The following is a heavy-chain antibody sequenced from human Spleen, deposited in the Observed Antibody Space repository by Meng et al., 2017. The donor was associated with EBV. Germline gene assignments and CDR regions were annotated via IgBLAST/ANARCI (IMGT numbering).Heavy chain of an antibody. D-gene: IGHD4-23*01. J-gene: IGHJ4*02. CDR1: GFTFSDYY. CDR2: ISSSGSTI. Sequence: VRVGGSGGGLAKPGGSLRLFCAASGFTFSDYYMSWIRQAPGKGLEWVSYISSSGSTIYYADSVKGRFTISRDNAKNSLYLQMNSLRAEDTAVYYCARGGTTVVRRGDFDYWGQGTLVTVSS. V-gene: IGHV3-11*01. CDR3: ARGGTTVVRRGDFDY.